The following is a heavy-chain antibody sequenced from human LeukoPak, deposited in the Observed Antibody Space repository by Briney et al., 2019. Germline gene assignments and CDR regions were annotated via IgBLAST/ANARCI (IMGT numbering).Heavy chain of an antibody. D-gene: IGHD6-13*01. J-gene: IGHJ5*02. CDR1: GYTSTGYY. CDR3: ARDVALGTAAGNWFDP. CDR2: INPNSGGT. V-gene: IGHV1-2*02. Sequence: ASVKVSCKASGYTSTGYYIHWVRQAPGQGLEWMGWINPNSGGTNYAQKFQGRVTMTRDTSISTAYMELSSLRSDDTAVYYCARDVALGTAAGNWFDPWGQGTLVTVSS.